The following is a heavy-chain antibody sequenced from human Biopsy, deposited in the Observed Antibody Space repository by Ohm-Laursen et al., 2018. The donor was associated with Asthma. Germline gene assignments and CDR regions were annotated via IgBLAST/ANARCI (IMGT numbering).Heavy chain of an antibody. D-gene: IGHD2-2*01. CDR1: GFTFNSYW. Sequence: SLRLSCAASGFTFNSYWMSWVRQAPGKGLEWVANIKKDGSEKYYVDSVKGRFTISRDNAKNSLFLHMSSLRAEDTAVYYCARGGYCTSPTCPWGRYATDVWGQGTTVTVSS. J-gene: IGHJ6*02. CDR2: IKKDGSEK. CDR3: ARGGYCTSPTCPWGRYATDV. V-gene: IGHV3-7*01.